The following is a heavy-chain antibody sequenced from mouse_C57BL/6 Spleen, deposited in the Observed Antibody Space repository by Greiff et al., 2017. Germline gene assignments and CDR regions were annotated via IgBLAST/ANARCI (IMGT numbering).Heavy chain of an antibody. D-gene: IGHD1-1*01. CDR2: IYPRSGNT. J-gene: IGHJ4*01. Sequence: QVQLQQSGAELARPGASVKLSCKASGYTFTSYGISWVKQRTGQGLEWIGKIYPRSGNTYYNEKFKGKATLTADKSSSPAYMELRSLTSDDSAVYFCARGASYSSSYSYAMDYWGQGTSVTVSS. CDR3: ARGASYSSSYSYAMDY. V-gene: IGHV1-81*01. CDR1: GYTFTSYG.